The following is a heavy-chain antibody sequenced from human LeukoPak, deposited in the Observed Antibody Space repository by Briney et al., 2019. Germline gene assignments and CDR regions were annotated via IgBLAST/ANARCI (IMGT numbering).Heavy chain of an antibody. CDR3: ARGYCSGGSCYGLVWFDP. J-gene: IGHJ5*02. CDR2: MYISRST. CDR1: GGSMNNYY. D-gene: IGHD2-15*01. Sequence: PSETLSLTCTVSGGSMNNYYWSWIRQPAGKGLEWIGRMYISRSTDYNPSLRSRVIMSLDRSKNQFSLQVTSVTAADTAVYYCARGYCSGGSCYGLVWFDPWGQGTLVTVSS. V-gene: IGHV4-4*07.